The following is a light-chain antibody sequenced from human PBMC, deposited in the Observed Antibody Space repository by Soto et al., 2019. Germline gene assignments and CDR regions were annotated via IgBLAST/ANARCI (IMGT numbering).Light chain of an antibody. CDR1: QSISGW. V-gene: IGKV1-5*03. Sequence: DIQMTQSPSTLSASVGDRVTITCRASQSISGWLAWYQQKPQKAPKVLIYKASTLASGVPSRFSGSGSATEFTLTISSLQPDDFATYSCQRYDSFPWTFGQGTKVEV. CDR2: KAS. J-gene: IGKJ1*01. CDR3: QRYDSFPWT.